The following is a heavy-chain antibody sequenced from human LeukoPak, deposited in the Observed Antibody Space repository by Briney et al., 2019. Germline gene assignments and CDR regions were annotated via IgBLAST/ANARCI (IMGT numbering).Heavy chain of an antibody. D-gene: IGHD5-12*01. CDR2: ISVSGGST. CDR3: AKDLVGYSGYDFDY. J-gene: IGHJ4*02. CDR1: GFIFSSYA. Sequence: AGGSLRLSCAASGFIFSSYAVSWVRQAPGKGLEWVSGISVSGGSTYYADSVKGRFTISRDNSKNTLYLQMNSLRVEDTAVYYCAKDLVGYSGYDFDYWGQGTLVTVSS. V-gene: IGHV3-23*01.